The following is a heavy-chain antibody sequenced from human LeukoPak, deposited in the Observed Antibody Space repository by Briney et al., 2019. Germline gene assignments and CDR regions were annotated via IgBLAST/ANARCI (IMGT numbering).Heavy chain of an antibody. J-gene: IGHJ4*02. V-gene: IGHV3-21*01. D-gene: IGHD6-13*01. CDR3: ARVSQLAVDY. Sequence: GGSLRLSCAASGFTFSNAWMSWVRQAPGKGLEWVSSISSSSSYIYYADSVKGRFTISRDNAKNSLYLQMNSLRAEDTAVYYCARVSQLAVDYWGQGTLVTVSS. CDR2: ISSSSSYI. CDR1: GFTFSNAW.